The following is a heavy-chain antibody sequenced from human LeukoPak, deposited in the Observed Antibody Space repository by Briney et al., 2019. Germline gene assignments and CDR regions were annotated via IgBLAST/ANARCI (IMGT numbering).Heavy chain of an antibody. D-gene: IGHD3-22*01. V-gene: IGHV1-2*02. J-gene: IGHJ5*02. CDR1: GYTFTGYY. CDR3: ARAYYDSSGYYNWFVP. Sequence: ASVKVSCKASGYTFTGYYMHWVRQAPGQGLEWMGWINPNSGGTNYAQKFQGRVTMTRDTSISTAYMELSRLRSDDTAVYYCARAYYDSSGYYNWFVPWGQGTLVTVSS. CDR2: INPNSGGT.